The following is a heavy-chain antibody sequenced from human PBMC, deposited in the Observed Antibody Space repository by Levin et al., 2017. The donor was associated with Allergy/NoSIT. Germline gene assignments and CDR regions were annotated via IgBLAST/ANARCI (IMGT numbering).Heavy chain of an antibody. Sequence: GGSLRLSCAASGFTFSSHWMHWVRQAPGKGLVWVSRIKYDGSSTTYADSVKGRFTISRDNAKNTVHLQMNSLRAEDTAIYYCARYCTGGGCLDYWGQGTLVTVAS. J-gene: IGHJ4*02. CDR1: GFTFSSHW. V-gene: IGHV3-74*01. D-gene: IGHD2-8*02. CDR3: ARYCTGGGCLDY. CDR2: IKYDGSST.